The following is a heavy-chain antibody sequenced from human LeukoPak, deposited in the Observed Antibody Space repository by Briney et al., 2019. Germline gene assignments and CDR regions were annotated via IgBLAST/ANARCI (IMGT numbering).Heavy chain of an antibody. D-gene: IGHD5-12*01. CDR1: GFTFGHYG. CDR3: AKGQYSGYDSQPDD. V-gene: IGHV3-9*01. CDR2: ISCSGGGI. J-gene: IGHJ4*02. Sequence: GGSLRLSCAASGFTFGHYGMYWVRQPPGKGLLWVSGISCSGGGIGYVHSVKGRFTIYRDNTKNSLFLQMNSLRVEDTAFYYCAKGQYSGYDSQPDDWGQGTPVTVAS.